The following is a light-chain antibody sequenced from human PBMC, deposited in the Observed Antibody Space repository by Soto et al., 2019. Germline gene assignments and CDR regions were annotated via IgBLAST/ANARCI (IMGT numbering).Light chain of an antibody. CDR1: SSDVGGYNY. CDR2: EVS. J-gene: IGLJ1*01. CDR3: SSYTSSSTLEV. V-gene: IGLV2-14*01. Sequence: QSVLTQPASVSRSPGQSSTISCTGTSSDVGGYNYVSWYQQHPGKAPKLMIYEVSNRPSGVSNRFSGSKSGNTASLTISGLQAEDEADYYCSSYTSSSTLEVFGTGTKVTVL.